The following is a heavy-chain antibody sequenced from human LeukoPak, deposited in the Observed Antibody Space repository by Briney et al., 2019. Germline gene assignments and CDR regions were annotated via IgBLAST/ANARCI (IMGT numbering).Heavy chain of an antibody. V-gene: IGHV3-11*01. J-gene: IGHJ4*02. Sequence: PGGSLRLSCAASGFTFSDYYMSWIRQAPGKGLEWVSYISSSGSTIYYADSVKGRFTISRDNAKNSLYLQMNSLRAGDTAVYYCARDRLRIFGVVTYMFDYWGQGTLVAVSS. D-gene: IGHD3-3*01. CDR3: ARDRLRIFGVVTYMFDY. CDR2: ISSSGSTI. CDR1: GFTFSDYY.